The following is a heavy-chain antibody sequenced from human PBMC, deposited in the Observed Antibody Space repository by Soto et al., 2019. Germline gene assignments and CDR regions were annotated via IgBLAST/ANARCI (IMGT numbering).Heavy chain of an antibody. Sequence: PGGSLRLSCAASGFTFDDYAMHWARQAPGKGLEWVSGISWNSGSIGYADSVKGRFTISRDNAKNSLYLQMNSLRAEDTAVYYCARVRLIYSWNDFPYYYYGMDVWGQGTTVTVSS. J-gene: IGHJ6*02. D-gene: IGHD1-1*01. V-gene: IGHV3-9*01. CDR1: GFTFDDYA. CDR3: ARVRLIYSWNDFPYYYYGMDV. CDR2: ISWNSGSI.